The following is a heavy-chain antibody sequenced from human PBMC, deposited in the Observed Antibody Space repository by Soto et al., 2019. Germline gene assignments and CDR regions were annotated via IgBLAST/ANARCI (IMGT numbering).Heavy chain of an antibody. V-gene: IGHV4-30-2*01. CDR1: GGSISSGGYS. Sequence: QLQMQESGSGLVKPSQTLSLTCTVSGGSISSGGYSWSWIRQTPGKGLEWIGYIYPTGKTYYNPSLENRATLSIDTSQNQFSLQLTSVTAADTAVYYCARAPPGPAPRWDVWGHGTTVTVSS. D-gene: IGHD3-10*01. J-gene: IGHJ6*02. CDR3: ARAPPGPAPRWDV. CDR2: IYPTGKT.